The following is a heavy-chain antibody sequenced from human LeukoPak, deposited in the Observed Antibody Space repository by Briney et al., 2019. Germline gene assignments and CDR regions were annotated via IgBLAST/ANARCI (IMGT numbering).Heavy chain of an antibody. CDR1: GGSISSGDYY. Sequence: SETLSLTCTVSGGSISSGDYYWSWIRQPPGKGLEWIGEINHSGSTNYNPSLKSRVTISVDTSKNQFSLKLSSVTAADTAVYYCARGLGYCSSTSCYRARYFDYWGQGTLVTVSS. V-gene: IGHV4-39*07. D-gene: IGHD2-2*02. J-gene: IGHJ4*02. CDR3: ARGLGYCSSTSCYRARYFDY. CDR2: INHSGST.